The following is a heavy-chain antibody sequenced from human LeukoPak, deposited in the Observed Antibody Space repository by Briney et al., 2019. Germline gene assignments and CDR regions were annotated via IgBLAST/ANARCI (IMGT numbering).Heavy chain of an antibody. Sequence: GESLKISCRGSGYGFTSYWIVWVRQMPGKGLEWMGIIYPGDSDTRYSPSFQGQVTISADKSISTAYLQWSSLKASDTAMYYCARRGVYGSYYFDYWGQGTLVTVSS. J-gene: IGHJ4*02. D-gene: IGHD6-13*01. V-gene: IGHV5-51*01. CDR1: GYGFTSYW. CDR3: ARRGVYGSYYFDY. CDR2: IYPGDSDT.